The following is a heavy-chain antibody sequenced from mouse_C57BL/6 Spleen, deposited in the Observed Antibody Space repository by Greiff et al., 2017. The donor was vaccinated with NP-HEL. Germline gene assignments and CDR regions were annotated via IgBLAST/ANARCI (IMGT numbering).Heavy chain of an antibody. Sequence: QVQLKQSGPELVKPGASVKISCKASGYAFSSSWMNWVKQRPGKGLEWIGRIYPGDGDTNYNGKFKGKATLTADKSSSTAYMQLSSLTSEDSAVYFCARCDYDAAWFAYWGQGTLVTVSA. D-gene: IGHD2-4*01. CDR3: ARCDYDAAWFAY. J-gene: IGHJ3*01. CDR2: IYPGDGDT. V-gene: IGHV1-82*01. CDR1: GYAFSSSW.